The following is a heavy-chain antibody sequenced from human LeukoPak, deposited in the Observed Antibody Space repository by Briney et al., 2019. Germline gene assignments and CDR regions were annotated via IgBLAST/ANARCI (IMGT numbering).Heavy chain of an antibody. J-gene: IGHJ6*02. V-gene: IGHV3-11*01. CDR2: ISSSGSTI. CDR1: GFTFSDYY. CDR3: ARGPRYSKGPYYYGMDV. Sequence: GGSLRLSCAASGFTFSDYYMSWIRQAPGKGLEWVSYISSSGSTIYYADSVKGRLTISRDNAKNSLYLQMNSLRAEDTAVYYCARGPRYSKGPYYYGMDVWGQGTTVTVSS. D-gene: IGHD4-4*01.